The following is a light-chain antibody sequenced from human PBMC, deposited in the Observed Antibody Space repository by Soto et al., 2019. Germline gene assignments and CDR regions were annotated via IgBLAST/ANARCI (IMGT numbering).Light chain of an antibody. CDR2: DAS. J-gene: IGKJ4*01. CDR3: QQRSNWLT. CDR1: RSVSSY. V-gene: IGKV3-11*01. Sequence: EIVLTQSPATLSLSPGESATLSCRASRSVSSYLAWYQQKPGQAPRLLIYDASNRATGIPARFSGSGSGTDFTLTISSLEPEDFAVYYCQQRSNWLTFGGGTKVDI.